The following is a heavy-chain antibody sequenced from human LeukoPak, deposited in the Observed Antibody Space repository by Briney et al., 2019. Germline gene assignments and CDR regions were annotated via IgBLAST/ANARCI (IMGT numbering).Heavy chain of an antibody. Sequence: GGSLRLSCAASGLTVSSNYMSWVRQAPGKGLEWVSVLYGAGSTYYADPVKGRFTISRGNSKNTLFLQMNSLRGEDTAVYYCARGGTPGYSTGWIDYWGQGTLVTVSS. CDR1: GLTVSSNY. D-gene: IGHD6-19*01. CDR3: ARGGTPGYSTGWIDY. CDR2: LYGAGST. J-gene: IGHJ4*02. V-gene: IGHV3-53*05.